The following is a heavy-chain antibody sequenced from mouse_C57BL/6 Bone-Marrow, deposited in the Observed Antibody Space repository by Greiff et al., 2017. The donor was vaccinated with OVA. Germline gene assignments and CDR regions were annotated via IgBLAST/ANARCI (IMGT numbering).Heavy chain of an antibody. Sequence: VQLQQSGAELVRPGASVKMSCTASGFNIKDDDMHWVKQRPEQGLEWIGWIDPENGDTEYASKFQGKATVTADTSSNTAYLQLSSLTSEDTAVYYCTTPIYNDSVGYGYWGQGTLVTVHA. CDR3: TTPIYNDSVGYGY. D-gene: IGHD2-4*01. V-gene: IGHV14-4*01. J-gene: IGHJ3*02. CDR2: IDPENGDT. CDR1: GFNIKDDD.